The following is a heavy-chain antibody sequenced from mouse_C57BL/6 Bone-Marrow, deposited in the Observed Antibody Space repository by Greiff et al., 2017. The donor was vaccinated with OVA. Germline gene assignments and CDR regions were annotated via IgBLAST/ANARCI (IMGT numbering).Heavy chain of an antibody. V-gene: IGHV14-4*01. CDR3: TPHYYGSSYGYFDV. J-gene: IGHJ1*03. D-gene: IGHD1-1*01. CDR1: GFNIKDDY. CDR2: IDPENGDT. Sequence: EVQVVESGAELVRPGASVKLSCTASGFNIKDDYMHWVKQRPEQGLEWIGWIDPENGDTEYASKFQGKATITADTSSNTAYLQLSSLTSEDTAVYYCTPHYYGSSYGYFDVWGTGTTVTVSS.